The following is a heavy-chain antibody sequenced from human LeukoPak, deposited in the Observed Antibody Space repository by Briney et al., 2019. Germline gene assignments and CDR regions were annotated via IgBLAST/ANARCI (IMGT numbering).Heavy chain of an antibody. CDR3: ASEDDTGRYMGDDAFDI. CDR2: ISYDGSNK. J-gene: IGHJ3*02. CDR1: GFTFSSYA. Sequence: GGSLRLSCAASGFTFSSYAMHWVRQAPGKGLEWVAVISYDGSNKYYADSVKGRFTISRDNSKNTLYLQMNSLRAEDTAVYYCASEDDTGRYMGDDAFDIWGQGTMVTVSS. D-gene: IGHD1-26*01. V-gene: IGHV3-30*04.